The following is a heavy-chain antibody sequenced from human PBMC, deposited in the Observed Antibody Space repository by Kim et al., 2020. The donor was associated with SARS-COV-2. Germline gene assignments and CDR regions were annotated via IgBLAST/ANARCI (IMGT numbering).Heavy chain of an antibody. CDR1: GFIFGEHG. CDR3: AKDGGGSGFYPPVN. V-gene: IGHV3-9*01. Sequence: GGSLRLSCAASGFIFGEHGMHWVRQAPRKGLEWVSGVSWNSGNIKYADSVKGRFTISRDNAKNSLYLQMNSLTPEDTALYYCAKDGGGSGFYPPVNWGQG. CDR2: VSWNSGNI. D-gene: IGHD3-3*01. J-gene: IGHJ1*01.